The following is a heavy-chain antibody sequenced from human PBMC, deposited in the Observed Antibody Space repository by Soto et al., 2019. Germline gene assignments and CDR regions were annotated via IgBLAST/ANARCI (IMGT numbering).Heavy chain of an antibody. J-gene: IGHJ4*02. D-gene: IGHD3-10*01. CDR3: ARPFAQNLHFSES. Sequence: EVQLVESGGDLVQAGVSLRLSCVASGVSFTSFFMTWVRQAPGKGLEWVANMREDGSEKYYVDSVKGRFTISTDNSKNLVFLDINGLRPEDTAVYFCARPFAQNLHFSESWGQGTLVTVSP. CDR2: MREDGSEK. CDR1: GVSFTSFF. V-gene: IGHV3-7*03.